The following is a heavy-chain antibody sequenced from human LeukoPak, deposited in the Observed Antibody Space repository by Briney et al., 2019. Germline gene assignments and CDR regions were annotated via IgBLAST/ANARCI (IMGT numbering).Heavy chain of an antibody. V-gene: IGHV1-69*04. J-gene: IGHJ4*02. D-gene: IGHD3-22*01. Sequence: SVKVSCKASGGTFSSYAISWVRQAPRQGLEWMGRIIPILGIANYAQKFQGRVTITADKSTSTAYMELSSLRSEDTAVYYCAIGYYDSSGYYYLDYWGQGTLVTVSS. CDR3: AIGYYDSSGYYYLDY. CDR2: IIPILGIA. CDR1: GGTFSSYA.